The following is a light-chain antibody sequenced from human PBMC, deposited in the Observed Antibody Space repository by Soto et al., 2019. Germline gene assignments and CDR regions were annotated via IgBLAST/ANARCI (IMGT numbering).Light chain of an antibody. CDR3: SSYTSSSTLSV. Sequence: QSALTQPASVSGSPGQSITISCTGTSSDVGGYNYVSWYQQHPGKAPKLMIYEVSNRPSGVSNRFSGSKSGNTASLTISGLQAEDGADYYCSSYTSSSTLSVFGTGTKLTVL. CDR2: EVS. J-gene: IGLJ1*01. V-gene: IGLV2-14*01. CDR1: SSDVGGYNY.